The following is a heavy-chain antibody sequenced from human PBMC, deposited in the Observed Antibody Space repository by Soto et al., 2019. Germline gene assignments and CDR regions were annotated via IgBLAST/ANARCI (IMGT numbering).Heavy chain of an antibody. J-gene: IGHJ6*03. CDR1: GFTFTSSV. CDR3: AADKGFREYCSGGSCLYYYYYMDV. CDR2: IVVGSGNT. V-gene: IGHV1-58*02. Sequence: PVKVSCKASGFTFTSSVMQWVRQARGQRLEWIGWIVVGSGNTNYAQKFQERVTITRDMSTSTAYMELSSLRSEDTAVYYCAADKGFREYCSGGSCLYYYYYMDVWGKGTRSPSP. D-gene: IGHD2-15*01.